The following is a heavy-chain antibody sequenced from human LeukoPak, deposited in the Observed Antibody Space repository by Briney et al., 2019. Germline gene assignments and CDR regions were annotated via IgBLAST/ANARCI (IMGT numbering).Heavy chain of an antibody. CDR3: AGGIFGVVINAFHI. D-gene: IGHD3-3*01. CDR2: IYSSGNT. V-gene: IGHV4-59*01. CDR1: GFTFSSFS. J-gene: IGHJ3*02. Sequence: GSLRLSCAASGFTFSSFSVNWVRQAPGKGLEWIGYIYSSGNTNYNPSLKSRVTISVDTSKNQFSLKLTSVTAADTAVYYCAGGIFGVVINAFHIWGQGTMVTVSS.